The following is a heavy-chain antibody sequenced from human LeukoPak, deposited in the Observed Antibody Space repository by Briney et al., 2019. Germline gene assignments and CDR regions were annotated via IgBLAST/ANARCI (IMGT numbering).Heavy chain of an antibody. CDR3: ARHLTMITVPRDAFDI. J-gene: IGHJ3*02. Sequence: GESLKISCKASGYIFTNYWIGWVRQMPGKGLEWMGVIYPGDSDTRYSPSFQGQVTISADKSLSTAYLQWSGLKASDTAMYYCARHLTMITVPRDAFDIWGQGTMVTVSS. D-gene: IGHD3-16*01. CDR1: GYIFTNYW. V-gene: IGHV5-51*01. CDR2: IYPGDSDT.